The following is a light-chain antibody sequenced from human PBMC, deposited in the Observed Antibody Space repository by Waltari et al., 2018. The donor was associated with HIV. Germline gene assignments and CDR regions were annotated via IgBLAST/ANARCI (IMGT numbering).Light chain of an antibody. CDR2: GNS. CDR1: SSNIGAGYD. CDR3: QSYDSSLSDSRV. J-gene: IGLJ3*02. V-gene: IGLV1-40*01. Sequence: QSVLTQPPSVSGAPGQRVTIPCTGSSSNIGAGYDVHWYQQLPGTAPKLLIYGNSKRPSGVPDRFSGSKSGTSASLAITGLQAEDEADYYCQSYDSSLSDSRVFGGGTKLTVL.